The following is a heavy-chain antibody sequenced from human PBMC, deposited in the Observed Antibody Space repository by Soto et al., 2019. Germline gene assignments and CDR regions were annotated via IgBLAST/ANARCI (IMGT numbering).Heavy chain of an antibody. CDR1: GDSISSSNYY. Sequence: SETLSLTCTVSGDSISSSNYYWGWIRQPPGKGLEWIVSMHYSGNTYYNPSLKSRVTISVDTSKNQFSLKLSSVTAADTAVYYCARPGYYDSSGYWRSPFDIWGQGTLVTVSS. CDR2: MHYSGNT. J-gene: IGHJ3*02. D-gene: IGHD3-22*01. V-gene: IGHV4-39*01. CDR3: ARPGYYDSSGYWRSPFDI.